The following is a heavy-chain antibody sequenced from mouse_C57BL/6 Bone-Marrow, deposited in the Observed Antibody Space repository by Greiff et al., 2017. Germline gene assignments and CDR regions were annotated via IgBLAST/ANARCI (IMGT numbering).Heavy chain of an antibody. CDR3: TPNSYYFDY. CDR2: IDPETGGT. J-gene: IGHJ2*01. CDR1: GYTFTDYD. Sequence: VQLLQSGAELVRPGASVTLSCTASGYTFTDYDMHWVKQTPVHGLEWIGTIDPETGGTDYNQKFNGKAILTADKSSSTAYMDLRSLASEDSAVYYCTPNSYYFDYWGQGTTLTVSS. V-gene: IGHV1-15*01. D-gene: IGHD1-1*01.